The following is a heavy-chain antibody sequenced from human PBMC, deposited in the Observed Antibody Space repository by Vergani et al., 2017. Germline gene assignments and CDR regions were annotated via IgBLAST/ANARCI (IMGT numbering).Heavy chain of an antibody. Sequence: QVQLVQSGAEVKKPGSSVKVSCKASGGTFSSYAISWVRQAPGQGLEWMGGIIPLFGTANYAQKFQGRVTITADESTSTAYMELSSLRSEDTAVYYCARGLGPRYYYGMDVWGQGTTVTVSS. D-gene: IGHD6-6*01. CDR3: ARGLGPRYYYGMDV. J-gene: IGHJ6*02. CDR2: IIPLFGTA. V-gene: IGHV1-69*01. CDR1: GGTFSSYA.